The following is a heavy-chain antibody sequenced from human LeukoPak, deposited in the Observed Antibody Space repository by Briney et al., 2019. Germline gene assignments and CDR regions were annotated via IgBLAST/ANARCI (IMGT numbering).Heavy chain of an antibody. V-gene: IGHV2-5*02. CDR3: AHSGYDYVWGSYRFFDY. CDR1: GFSLSTSGVG. D-gene: IGHD3-16*02. Sequence: SGPTLVNPTQTLTLTCTFSGFSLSTSGVGVGWIRQPPGKALEWLALIYWDDDKRYSPSLKSRLTVTKDTSKNQVVLTMTNMGPVDTATYYCAHSGYDYVWGSYRFFDYWGQGTLVTVSS. CDR2: IYWDDDK. J-gene: IGHJ4*02.